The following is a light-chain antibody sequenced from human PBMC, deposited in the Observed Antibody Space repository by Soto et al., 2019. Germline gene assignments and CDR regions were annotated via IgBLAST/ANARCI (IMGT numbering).Light chain of an antibody. CDR3: CAYAGSYTVV. V-gene: IGLV2-11*01. CDR1: SSDVGGYNY. Sequence: QSALTQPRSVSGSPGQSVTISCTGTSSDVGGYNYVSWYQQHPGKAPKLMIYDVSKRPSGVPDRFSGSKSGNTASLTISGLQAEDEADYYCCAYAGSYTVVFGGGNQLTAL. J-gene: IGLJ7*02. CDR2: DVS.